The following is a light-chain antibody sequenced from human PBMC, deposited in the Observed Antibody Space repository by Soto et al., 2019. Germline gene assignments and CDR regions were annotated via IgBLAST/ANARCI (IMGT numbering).Light chain of an antibody. CDR1: TNLTKY. CDR2: SVS. V-gene: IGKV1-39*01. Sequence: IQMAQSPPSLSASVGDRVTISCRASTNLTKYLNWYHQKPGKAPKLLIYSVSTLQTGVPCRFRGSGSGADFTLTISSLRTGDVATFYCQQSDSPLITFGQGTKLEI. CDR3: QQSDSPLIT. J-gene: IGKJ2*01.